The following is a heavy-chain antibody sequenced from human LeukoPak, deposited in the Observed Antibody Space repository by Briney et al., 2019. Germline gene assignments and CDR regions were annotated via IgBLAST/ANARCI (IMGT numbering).Heavy chain of an antibody. CDR2: IYPSDSNT. Sequence: AESLKISCKGSGYSFTRYWIGWVRQMPGKGLEWMGIIYPSDSNTQYTPSFQDQVTISADKSITTAYLQWRRLKASDTAMYYCVTYSYTGGYYAFDIWGQGTMVTVSS. J-gene: IGHJ3*02. CDR3: VTYSYTGGYYAFDI. D-gene: IGHD3-22*01. V-gene: IGHV5-51*01. CDR1: GYSFTRYW.